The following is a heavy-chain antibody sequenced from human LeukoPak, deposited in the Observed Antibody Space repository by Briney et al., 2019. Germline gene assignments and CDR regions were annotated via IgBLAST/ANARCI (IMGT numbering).Heavy chain of an antibody. CDR1: GFTFSSYA. V-gene: IGHV3-23*01. CDR2: ISGSGGST. D-gene: IGHD6-19*01. Sequence: GGSLRLSCAASGFTFSSYAMSWVRQAPGKGLEWGSAISGSGGSTYYAASVKGRFTISRDNSKNTLYLQMNSLRAEDTAVYYCAKDKAPTQWLAHYYFDYWGQGTLVTVSS. CDR3: AKDKAPTQWLAHYYFDY. J-gene: IGHJ4*02.